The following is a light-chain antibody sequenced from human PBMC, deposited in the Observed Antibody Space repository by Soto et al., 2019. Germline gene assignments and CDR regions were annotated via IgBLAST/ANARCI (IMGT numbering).Light chain of an antibody. CDR3: QQYGNSPRYS. CDR1: QSVDSRY. V-gene: IGKV3-20*01. CDR2: AVS. J-gene: IGKJ2*03. Sequence: EIVLTQSPGTLSLSPGERATLSCRASQSVDSRYLAWYQQKPGQAPRLLIYAVSSRATGIPDRFSGSGSGTDFTLTISRLEPEDFAEYYCQQYGNSPRYSFGQGTKLEIK.